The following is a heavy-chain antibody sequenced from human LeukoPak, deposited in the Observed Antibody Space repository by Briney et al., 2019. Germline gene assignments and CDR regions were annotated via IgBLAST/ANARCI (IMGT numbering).Heavy chain of an antibody. J-gene: IGHJ4*02. CDR2: INHSGST. Sequence: SETLSLTCAVYGGSFSGYYWSWIRQPPGKGLEWTGEINHSGSTNYNPSLKSRVTISVDTSKNQFSLKLSSVTAADTAVYYCARTGVGAVAGTTVDYWGQGTLVTVSS. V-gene: IGHV4-34*01. D-gene: IGHD6-19*01. CDR3: ARTGVGAVAGTTVDY. CDR1: GGSFSGYY.